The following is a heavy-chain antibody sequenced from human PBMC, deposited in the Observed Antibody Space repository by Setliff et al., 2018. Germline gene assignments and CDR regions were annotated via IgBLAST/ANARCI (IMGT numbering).Heavy chain of an antibody. Sequence: GGSLRLSCAASGFTFSNYYMTWIRQAPGKGLEWISYIHDSGNPTYYADSVKGRFTVSRDNARNSLYLQMTSLRAEDTAVYYCATNRGGDYFDYWGQGTLVTVSS. D-gene: IGHD7-27*01. V-gene: IGHV3-11*04. CDR3: ATNRGGDYFDY. CDR2: IHDSGNPT. J-gene: IGHJ4*02. CDR1: GFTFSNYY.